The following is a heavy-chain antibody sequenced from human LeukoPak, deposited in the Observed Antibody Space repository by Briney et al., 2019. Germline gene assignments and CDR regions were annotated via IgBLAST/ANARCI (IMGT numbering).Heavy chain of an antibody. J-gene: IGHJ6*02. D-gene: IGHD2-2*01. V-gene: IGHV3-33*01. Sequence: PGGSLRLSCAASGFTFSSYGMHWVRQAPGKGLEWVAVTWYDGSNKYYADSVKGRFTISRDNSKNTLYLQMNSLRAEDTAVYYCASLLGYCSSTSCPSYYYYGMDVWGQGTTVTVSS. CDR3: ASLLGYCSSTSCPSYYYYGMDV. CDR1: GFTFSSYG. CDR2: TWYDGSNK.